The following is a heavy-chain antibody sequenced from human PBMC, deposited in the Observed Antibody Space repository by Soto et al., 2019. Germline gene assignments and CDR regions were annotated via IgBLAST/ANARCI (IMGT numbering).Heavy chain of an antibody. D-gene: IGHD3-16*01. CDR1: GGTFSRYA. Sequence: SVKVSCKASGGTFSRYAISWVRQAPVQGLEWMGGIIPIFGTANYAQKFQGRVTITADESTSTAYMELSSLRSEDTAVYYCARDTRGEMATIGYYYYGMDVWGQGTTVTVSS. CDR2: IIPIFGTA. V-gene: IGHV1-69*01. CDR3: ARDTRGEMATIGYYYYGMDV. J-gene: IGHJ6*02.